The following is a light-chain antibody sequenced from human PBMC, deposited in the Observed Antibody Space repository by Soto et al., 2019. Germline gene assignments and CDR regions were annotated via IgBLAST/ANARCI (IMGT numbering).Light chain of an antibody. CDR2: LNSDGRH. V-gene: IGLV4-69*01. Sequence: QSVLTQSPSASASLGASVKLTCTLSSGHSSYAIAWHQQQPEKGPRYLMKLNSDGRHSKGDGIPDRFSGSSSGAERYLTISSLQSEYEADYYCQTWGTGIQVFGGGTKLTVL. CDR3: QTWGTGIQV. CDR1: SGHSSYA. J-gene: IGLJ2*01.